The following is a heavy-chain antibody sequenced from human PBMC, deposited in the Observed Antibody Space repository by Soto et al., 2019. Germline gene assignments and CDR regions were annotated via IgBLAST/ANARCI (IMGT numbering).Heavy chain of an antibody. CDR1: GSSYPSYA. J-gene: IGHJ4*02. V-gene: IGHV1-3*01. Sequence: ASVQVSCQASGSSYPSYAMHWVRQEKDQRLEWMGWINAGNGNTRYSQKFQGRVTITRDTSASTAYMELSSLRSEDTAVYYCAREGDYYGSGSAFDYWGQGTLVTVSS. CDR3: AREGDYYGSGSAFDY. CDR2: INAGNGNT. D-gene: IGHD3-10*01.